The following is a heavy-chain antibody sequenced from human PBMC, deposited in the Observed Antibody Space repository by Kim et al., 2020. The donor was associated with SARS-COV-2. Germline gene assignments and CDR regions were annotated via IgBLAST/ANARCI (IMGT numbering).Heavy chain of an antibody. J-gene: IGHJ4*02. CDR2: GSSI. CDR3: VREPAN. V-gene: IGHV3-11*01. Sequence: GSSIEDADSVNGRFSISRDNAKKSLSLQMNSLTPEDTAMYYCVREPANWGQGTLVTVSS.